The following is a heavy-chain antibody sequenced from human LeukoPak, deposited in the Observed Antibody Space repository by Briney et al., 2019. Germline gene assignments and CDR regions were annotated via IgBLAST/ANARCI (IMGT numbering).Heavy chain of an antibody. V-gene: IGHV3-13*04. CDR1: GFTFSSYD. CDR3: ARDGARRLLRGSYYLDY. Sequence: PGGSLRLSCAASGFTFSSYDMHWVRQATGKGLEWVSAIGTAGDTYYPGSVKGRFTISRENAKNSLYLQMNSLRAGDTAVYYCARDGARRLLRGSYYLDYWGQGTLVTVSS. D-gene: IGHD1-26*01. J-gene: IGHJ4*02. CDR2: IGTAGDT.